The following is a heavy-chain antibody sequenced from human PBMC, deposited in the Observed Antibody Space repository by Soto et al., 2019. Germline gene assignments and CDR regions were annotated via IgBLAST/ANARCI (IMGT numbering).Heavy chain of an antibody. CDR1: GGSISSYY. V-gene: IGHV4-59*01. CDR3: ARVGTTGTTGGWFDP. J-gene: IGHJ5*02. D-gene: IGHD1-1*01. Sequence: PSETLSLTCTVSGGSISSYYWSWIRQPPGKGLEWIGYIYYSGSTNYNPSLKSRVTISVDTSKNQFSLKLSSVTAADTAVYYCARVGTTGTTGGWFDPWGQGSLVTVSS. CDR2: IYYSGST.